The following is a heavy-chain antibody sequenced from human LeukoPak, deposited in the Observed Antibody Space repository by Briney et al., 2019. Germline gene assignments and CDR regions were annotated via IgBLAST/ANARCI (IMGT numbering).Heavy chain of an antibody. Sequence: PSETLSLTCSVSGHSISSGYYWGWIRQPPGKGLEWIGYIYYSGSTNYNPSLKSRVTISVDTSKNQFSLKLSSVTAADTAVYYCARYGYYDSSGDAFDIWGQGTMVTVSS. CDR2: IYYSGST. D-gene: IGHD3-22*01. V-gene: IGHV4-61*01. CDR3: ARYGYYDSSGDAFDI. J-gene: IGHJ3*02. CDR1: GHSISSGYY.